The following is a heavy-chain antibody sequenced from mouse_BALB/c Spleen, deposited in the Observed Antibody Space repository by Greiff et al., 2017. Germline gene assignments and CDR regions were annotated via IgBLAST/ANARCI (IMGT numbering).Heavy chain of an antibody. CDR2: INPSTGYT. D-gene: IGHD1-1*01. CDR3: ARRDYYYGSSYVGYFDY. Sequence: VQLQQSGAELAKPGASVKMSCKASGYTFTSYWMHWVKQRPGQGLEWIGYINPSTGYTEYNQKFKDKATLTADKSSSTAYMQLSSLTSEDSAVYYCARRDYYYGSSYVGYFDYWGQGTTLTVSS. J-gene: IGHJ2*01. V-gene: IGHV1-7*01. CDR1: GYTFTSYW.